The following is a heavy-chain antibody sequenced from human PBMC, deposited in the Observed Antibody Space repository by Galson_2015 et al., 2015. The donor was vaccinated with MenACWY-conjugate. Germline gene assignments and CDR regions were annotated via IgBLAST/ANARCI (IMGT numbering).Heavy chain of an antibody. CDR2: IKPDGSDK. Sequence: SLRLSCAASGFTFSSYWMTWVRQAPGKGLEWVANIKPDGSDKYYVDSVKGRFTISRDNAKNSLYLQMNSLRAEDTAVYYCVTKSGPWGQGTQVTVSS. CDR1: GFTFSSYW. D-gene: IGHD3-3*01. V-gene: IGHV3-7*03. J-gene: IGHJ5*02. CDR3: VTKSGP.